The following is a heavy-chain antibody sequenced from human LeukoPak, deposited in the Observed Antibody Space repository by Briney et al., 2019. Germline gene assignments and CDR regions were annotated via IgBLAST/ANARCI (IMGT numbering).Heavy chain of an antibody. J-gene: IGHJ4*02. Sequence: PGGSLRLSCAASGSTFSSYAMHWVRQAPGKGLEWVAVISYDGSNKYYADSVKRRFTISRDNSKNTLYLQMNRLRAEDTAVYYCARSLENVVNIDYWGQGTLVTVSS. CDR1: GSTFSSYA. CDR3: ARSLENVVNIDY. D-gene: IGHD4-23*01. CDR2: ISYDGSNK. V-gene: IGHV3-30-3*01.